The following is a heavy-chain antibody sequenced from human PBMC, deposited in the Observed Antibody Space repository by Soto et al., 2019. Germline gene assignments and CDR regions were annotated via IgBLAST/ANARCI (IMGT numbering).Heavy chain of an antibody. CDR3: AGAARLSTVDF. J-gene: IGHJ4*02. D-gene: IGHD6-6*01. V-gene: IGHV4-4*02. CDR2: LYHTGNT. Sequence: VQLQESGPGLVEPSGTLSLTCTASSGSFGSGIWWSWVRQPPGKGLEWIGELYHTGNTNYNPSLKSRLTMSVDESKNQFSLSLSSVTAADTAVYYCAGAARLSTVDFWGRGTLVTVSS. CDR1: SGSFGSGIW.